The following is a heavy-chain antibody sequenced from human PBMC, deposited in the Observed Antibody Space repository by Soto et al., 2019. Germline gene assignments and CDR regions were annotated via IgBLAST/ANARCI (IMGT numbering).Heavy chain of an antibody. CDR3: ARKGADFGVVTPFDS. V-gene: IGHV3-21*02. J-gene: IGHJ4*02. Sequence: EVQLVESGGGLVTPGGSLRLSCAASGFTFNTHSMNWVRQAPGKGLEWVSSISSTGSYIYYADSVKGRFTISRDNAKNSLYLQMNSLRAEDTAVYFCARKGADFGVVTPFDSWGQGVLVTVSS. CDR2: ISSTGSYI. CDR1: GFTFNTHS. D-gene: IGHD3-3*01.